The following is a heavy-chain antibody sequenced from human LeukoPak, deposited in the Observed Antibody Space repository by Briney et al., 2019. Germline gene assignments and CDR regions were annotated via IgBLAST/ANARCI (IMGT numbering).Heavy chain of an antibody. Sequence: NTGGSLRLSCAASGFTFSSYSMNWVRQAPGKGLEWVSSISSSSSYIYYADSVKGRFTISRDNAKNSLYLQMSSLRAEDTAVYYCARVVYCSGGSCYGFGDYWGQGTLVTVSS. V-gene: IGHV3-21*01. D-gene: IGHD2-15*01. CDR3: ARVVYCSGGSCYGFGDY. CDR2: ISSSSSYI. J-gene: IGHJ4*02. CDR1: GFTFSSYS.